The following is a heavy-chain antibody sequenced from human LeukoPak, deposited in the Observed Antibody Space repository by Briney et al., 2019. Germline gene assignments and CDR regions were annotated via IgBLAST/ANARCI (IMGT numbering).Heavy chain of an antibody. Sequence: PGGSLRLSCAASGFTFSSYAMSWVRQAPGKGLEWVSTISGSGGSTNYADSVKGRFTISRDNSKSTLYLQMNSLRAEDTAVYYCARSPWGGYNFWSGYRLDFDYWGQGTLVTVSS. CDR2: ISGSGGST. CDR1: GFTFSSYA. V-gene: IGHV3-23*01. CDR3: ARSPWGGYNFWSGYRLDFDY. D-gene: IGHD3-3*01. J-gene: IGHJ4*02.